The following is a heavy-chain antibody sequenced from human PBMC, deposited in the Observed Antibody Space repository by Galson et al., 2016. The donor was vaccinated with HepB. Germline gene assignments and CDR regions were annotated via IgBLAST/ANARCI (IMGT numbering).Heavy chain of an antibody. V-gene: IGHV1-18*01. CDR3: ARDPRKIRYQLLEIYYYYYAMDV. Sequence: SVKVSCKASGYTFTTYGISWVRQAPGQGLEWMGWISAYNGNTNYAQKLQGRVTMTTDTSTSTAYMEPRSLRSDDTALYYCARDPRKIRYQLLEIYYYYYAMDVWGQGTTVTVSS. CDR2: ISAYNGNT. J-gene: IGHJ6*02. D-gene: IGHD2-2*01. CDR1: GYTFTTYG.